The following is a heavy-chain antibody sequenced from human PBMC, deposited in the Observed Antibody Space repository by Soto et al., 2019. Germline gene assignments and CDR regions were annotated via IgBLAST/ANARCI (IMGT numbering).Heavy chain of an antibody. Sequence: QVQLVESGGGVVQPGRSLRLSCAASGFTFSSYGMHLVRLAPGKGLEWVAVIWYDGSNKYYAVSVKGRFTNSRDNSKNTLYQQMNSRRAEDTAVYYCARDRLRIAVAGTGYYYYGMDVWGQGTTVTVSS. CDR2: IWYDGSNK. D-gene: IGHD6-19*01. CDR1: GFTFSSYG. CDR3: ARDRLRIAVAGTGYYYYGMDV. V-gene: IGHV3-33*01. J-gene: IGHJ6*02.